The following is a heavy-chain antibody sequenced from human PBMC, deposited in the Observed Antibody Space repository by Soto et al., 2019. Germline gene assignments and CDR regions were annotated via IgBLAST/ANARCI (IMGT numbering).Heavy chain of an antibody. Sequence: PSETLSLTCAVYGGSFSGYYWSWIRQPPGKGLEWIGEINHSGSTNYNPSLKSRVTISVDTSKNQFSLKLSSVTAADTAVYYCAREVSYYDFCRGLIIAYWAQGTLVIVSS. D-gene: IGHD3-3*01. CDR1: GGSFSGYY. J-gene: IGHJ4*02. CDR3: AREVSYYDFCRGLIIAY. CDR2: INHSGST. V-gene: IGHV4-34*01.